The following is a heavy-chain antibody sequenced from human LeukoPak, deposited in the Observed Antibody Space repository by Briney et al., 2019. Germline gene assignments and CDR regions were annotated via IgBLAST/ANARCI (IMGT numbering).Heavy chain of an antibody. Sequence: GGSLRLSCAASAFTFSNYGMSWVRQAPGKGLEWVSAISDSGGSTYYADSVKGRFTISRDNSQNTLSLHMISLRAEDTAVYYCVKISSVAQTSYGHFDYWGQGTLATVSS. J-gene: IGHJ4*02. CDR2: ISDSGGST. CDR3: VKISSVAQTSYGHFDY. V-gene: IGHV3-23*01. D-gene: IGHD3-16*01. CDR1: AFTFSNYG.